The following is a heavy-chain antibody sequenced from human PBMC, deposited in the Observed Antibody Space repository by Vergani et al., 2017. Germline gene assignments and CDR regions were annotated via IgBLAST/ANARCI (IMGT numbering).Heavy chain of an antibody. D-gene: IGHD6-13*01. V-gene: IGHV3-21*01. CDR2: ISSSSSYI. CDR3: ARDRYSSSWYYYYGMDV. J-gene: IGHJ6*02. Sequence: EVQLVESGGGLVKPGGSLRLSCAASGFTFSSYSMNWVRQAPGKGLEWVSSISSSSSYIYYADSVKGRFTISRDNAKHSLYLQRNSLRAEDTAVYYCARDRYSSSWYYYYGMDVWGQGTTVTVSS. CDR1: GFTFSSYS.